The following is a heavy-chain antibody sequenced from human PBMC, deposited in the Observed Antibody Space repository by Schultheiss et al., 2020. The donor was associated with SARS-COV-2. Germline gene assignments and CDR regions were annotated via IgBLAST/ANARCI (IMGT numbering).Heavy chain of an antibody. CDR2: ISGSGCST. Sequence: GGSLRLSCAASGFTFSSYAMSWVRQAPGKWLEWVSAISGSGCSTYYADTVKGRFTISRDNSMNTLYLQMNSLRAEDTAVYYCAKDDSLGYCSSTSCRRAFDIWGQGTGVTVSS. CDR1: GFTFSSYA. CDR3: AKDDSLGYCSSTSCRRAFDI. J-gene: IGHJ3*02. V-gene: IGHV3-23*01. D-gene: IGHD2-2*01.